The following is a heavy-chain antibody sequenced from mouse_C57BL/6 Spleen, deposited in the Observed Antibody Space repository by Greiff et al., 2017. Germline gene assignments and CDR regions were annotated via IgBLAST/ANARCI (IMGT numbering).Heavy chain of an antibody. D-gene: IGHD4-1*01. Sequence: QVHVKQSGAELVKPGASVKISCKASGYAFSSYWMNWVKQRPGKGLEWIGQIYPGDGDTNYNGKFKGKATLTADKSSSTAYMQLSSLTSEDSAVYFCARSETGYYFDYWGQGTTLTVSS. CDR1: GYAFSSYW. V-gene: IGHV1-80*01. J-gene: IGHJ2*01. CDR2: IYPGDGDT. CDR3: ARSETGYYFDY.